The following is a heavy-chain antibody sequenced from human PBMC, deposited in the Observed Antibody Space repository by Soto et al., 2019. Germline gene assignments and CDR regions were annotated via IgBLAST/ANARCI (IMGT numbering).Heavy chain of an antibody. CDR1: GGTFSSYT. J-gene: IGHJ4*02. CDR3: ARSHRLCSRRCCYVYFDS. D-gene: IGHD2-2*01. V-gene: IGHV1-69*02. Sequence: QVQLVQSGAEVQKPGSSVKVSCRASGGTFSSYTISWVRQAPGQGREWMGRIIPMVGRSNYAQSFQGRGNIIADKSTSTAYMELSSLGAEDTAVYYCARSHRLCSRRCCYVYFDSWGQGTLVTVSS. CDR2: IIPMVGRS.